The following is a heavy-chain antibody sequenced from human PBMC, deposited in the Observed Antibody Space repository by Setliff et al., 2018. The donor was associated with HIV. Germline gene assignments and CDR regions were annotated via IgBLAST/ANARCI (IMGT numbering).Heavy chain of an antibody. J-gene: IGHJ3*02. CDR1: GGSISSTNYF. Sequence: PSETLSLTCTVSGGSISSTNYFWGWIRQSPGKGLEWIGYIYTSGSATYNPSLKSRVTITIDTSKNQFSLRLDSVTAADTAVYYCARRDYNFSGTFDIWGQGTMVTVSS. CDR2: IYTSGSA. V-gene: IGHV4-61*05. D-gene: IGHD3-3*01. CDR3: ARRDYNFSGTFDI.